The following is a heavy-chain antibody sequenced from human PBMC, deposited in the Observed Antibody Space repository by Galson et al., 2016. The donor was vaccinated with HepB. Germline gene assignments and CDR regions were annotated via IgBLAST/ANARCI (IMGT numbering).Heavy chain of an antibody. CDR2: IRPDGIEI. D-gene: IGHD2-2*02. J-gene: IGHJ3*02. CDR1: EFSFSSSW. Sequence: SLRLSCAAAEFSFSSSWMTWVRQAPGKGLEWVANIRPDGIEINYVDSVRGRFTISRDNAKNSLYLQMNSLRAEETAIYYCARDYTWGACDIWGHGTLVTVSS. CDR3: ARDYTWGACDI. V-gene: IGHV3-7*03.